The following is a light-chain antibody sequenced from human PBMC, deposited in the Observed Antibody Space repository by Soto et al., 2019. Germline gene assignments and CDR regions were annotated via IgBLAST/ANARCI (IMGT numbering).Light chain of an antibody. V-gene: IGLV2-14*01. CDR1: SSDVGAYNY. Sequence: QSALTQPASVSGSPGQSITISCTGTSSDVGAYNYVSWYQQHPGKAPKLMIYDVSNRPSGVSYRFSGSKSGNTASLTISGLQAEDEADYYCTSYTTSSTLEGVFGTGTKVTVL. CDR2: DVS. CDR3: TSYTTSSTLEGV. J-gene: IGLJ1*01.